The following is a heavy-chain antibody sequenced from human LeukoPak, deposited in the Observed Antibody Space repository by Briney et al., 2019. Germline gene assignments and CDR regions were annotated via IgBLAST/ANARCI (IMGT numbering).Heavy chain of an antibody. V-gene: IGHV4-61*09. J-gene: IGHJ6*03. D-gene: IGHD2-8*02. CDR2: IYTSGST. CDR3: ARGIRWWSSYYYYMDV. Sequence: SETLSLTCTVSGGSISSGSYYWSWIRQPAGKGLEWIGHIYTSGSTNYNPSLKSRVTISVDTSKNQFSLKLSSVTAADTAVYYCARGIRWWSSYYYYMDVWGKGTTVTVSS. CDR1: GGSISSGSYY.